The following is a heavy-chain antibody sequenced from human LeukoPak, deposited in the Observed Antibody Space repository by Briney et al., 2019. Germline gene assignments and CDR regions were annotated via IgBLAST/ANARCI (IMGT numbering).Heavy chain of an antibody. V-gene: IGHV4-39*01. Sequence: SETLSLTCTVSGGSISNYYWGWIRQPPGKGLEWIGRIYYSGSTYYNPSLKSRVTISVDTSKNQFSLKLSSVTAADTAVYYCARLALWFGELSQLYFDYWGQGTLVTVSS. CDR2: IYYSGST. CDR1: GGSISNYY. D-gene: IGHD3-10*01. CDR3: ARLALWFGELSQLYFDY. J-gene: IGHJ4*02.